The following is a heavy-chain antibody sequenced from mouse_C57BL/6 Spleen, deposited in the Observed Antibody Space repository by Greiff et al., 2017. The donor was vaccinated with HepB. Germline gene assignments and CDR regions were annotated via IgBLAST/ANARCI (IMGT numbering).Heavy chain of an antibody. D-gene: IGHD2-4*01. CDR2: INPNNGGT. V-gene: IGHV1-22*01. CDR1: GYTFTDYN. Sequence: EVQLQQSGPELVKPGASVKMSCKASGYTFTDYNMHWVKQSHGKSLEWLGYINPNNGGTSYNQKFKGKATLTVNKSSSTAYMDLRSLTSEDSAVYYCARTAYDYYFDYWGQGTTLTVSS. J-gene: IGHJ2*01. CDR3: ARTAYDYYFDY.